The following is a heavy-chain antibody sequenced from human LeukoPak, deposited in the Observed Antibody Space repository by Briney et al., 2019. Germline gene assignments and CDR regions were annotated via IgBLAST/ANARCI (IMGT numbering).Heavy chain of an antibody. CDR1: GYTFTGYY. CDR3: ARTLMYYYDSSGYYGY. D-gene: IGHD3-22*01. V-gene: IGHV1-2*02. Sequence: ASVKVSCKASGYTFTGYYMHWVRQAPGQGLEWMGWINPNSGGTNCAQKFQGRVTMTRDTSISTAYMELSRLRSDDTAVYYCARTLMYYYDSSGYYGYWGQGTLVTVSS. CDR2: INPNSGGT. J-gene: IGHJ4*02.